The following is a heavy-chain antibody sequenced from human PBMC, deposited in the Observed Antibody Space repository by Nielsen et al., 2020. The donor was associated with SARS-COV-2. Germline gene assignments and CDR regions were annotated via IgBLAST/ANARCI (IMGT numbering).Heavy chain of an antibody. Sequence: GGSLRLSCAASGFTVSSNYMSWVRQAPGKGLEWVSVIYSGGSTYYADSVKGRFTISRDNSKNTLYLQMNSLRAEDTAVYYCVRGLQVPNGLAHRWGQGTLVTVSS. CDR1: GFTVSSNY. D-gene: IGHD3-16*01. CDR3: VRGLQVPNGLAHR. J-gene: IGHJ4*02. V-gene: IGHV3-66*01. CDR2: IYSGGST.